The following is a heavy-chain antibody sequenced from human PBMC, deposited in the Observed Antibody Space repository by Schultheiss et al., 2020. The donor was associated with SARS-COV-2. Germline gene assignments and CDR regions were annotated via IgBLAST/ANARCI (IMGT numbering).Heavy chain of an antibody. CDR3: ARDRDYSSTSIAGEDY. V-gene: IGHV4-34*01. Sequence: GSLRLSCAVYGGSFSGYYWSWIRQPPGKGLEWIGEINHSGSTNYNPSLKSRVTISVDTSKNQFSLKLSSVTAADTAVYFCARDRDYSSTSIAGEDYWGQGTLVTVSS. D-gene: IGHD6-6*01. CDR1: GGSFSGYY. CDR2: INHSGST. J-gene: IGHJ4*02.